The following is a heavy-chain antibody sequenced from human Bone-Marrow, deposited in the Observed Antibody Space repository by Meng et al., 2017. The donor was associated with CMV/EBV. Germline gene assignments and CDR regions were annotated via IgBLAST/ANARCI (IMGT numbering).Heavy chain of an antibody. D-gene: IGHD3-3*01. Sequence: SETLSLTCTVSGGSISSSSYYWGWIRQPPGKGLEWIGSIYYSGSTYYNPSLKSRVTISVDTSKNQFSLKLSSVTAADTAVYYCARLSADFWSGYYSYYFDYWGQGTLVTVS. CDR3: ARLSADFWSGYYSYYFDY. CDR2: IYYSGST. J-gene: IGHJ4*02. V-gene: IGHV4-39*01. CDR1: GGSISSSSYY.